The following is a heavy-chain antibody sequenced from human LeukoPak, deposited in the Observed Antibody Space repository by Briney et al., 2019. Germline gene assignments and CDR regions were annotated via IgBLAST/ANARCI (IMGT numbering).Heavy chain of an antibody. CDR1: GFTFSSYA. J-gene: IGHJ3*02. D-gene: IGHD3-16*02. V-gene: IGHV3-30-3*01. CDR2: ISYDGSNK. CDR3: AKAGDYVWGSYRYTPFDI. Sequence: GGSLRLSCTASGFTFSSYAMHWVRQAPGKGLEWVAVISYDGSNKYYADSVKGRFTISRGNSKNTLYLQMNSLRAEDTAVYYCAKAGDYVWGSYRYTPFDIWGQGTMVTVSS.